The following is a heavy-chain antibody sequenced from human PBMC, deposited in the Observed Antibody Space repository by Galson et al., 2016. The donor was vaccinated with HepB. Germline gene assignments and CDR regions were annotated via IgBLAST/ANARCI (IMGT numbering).Heavy chain of an antibody. CDR3: TTWLSHHFDY. V-gene: IGHV3-23*01. J-gene: IGHJ4*02. D-gene: IGHD6-19*01. CDR1: GFTFRNYA. CDR2: IDGPTPNT. Sequence: SLRLSCAASGFTFRNYALSWVRRAPGEGLEWVSHIDGPTPNTHYADSVRGRFSICRDNSRDTLYLQMDSLTAEDSAIYYCTTWLSHHFDYWGQGTRVTVSS.